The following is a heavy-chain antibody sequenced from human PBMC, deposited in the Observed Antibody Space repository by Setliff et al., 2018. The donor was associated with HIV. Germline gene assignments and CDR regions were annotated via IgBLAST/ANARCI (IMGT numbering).Heavy chain of an antibody. Sequence: TLSLTCTVSGYSISSRYYWGWIRQPPGKGLEWIGSVYHTGSTCYNPSLKSRVTMSADTSKNQFSLKLSSVTAADTAVYYCASSPAWRSDFGLHTFDYWGQGTLVTVSS. J-gene: IGHJ4*02. V-gene: IGHV4-38-2*02. D-gene: IGHD2-2*01. CDR3: ASSPAWRSDFGLHTFDY. CDR1: GYSISSRYY. CDR2: VYHTGST.